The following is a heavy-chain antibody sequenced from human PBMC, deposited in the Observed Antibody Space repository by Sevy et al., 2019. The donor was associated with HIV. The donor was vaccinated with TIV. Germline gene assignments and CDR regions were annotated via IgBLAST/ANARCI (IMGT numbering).Heavy chain of an antibody. CDR1: GYTFISYG. D-gene: IGHD3-22*01. V-gene: IGHV1-18*01. Sequence: ASVKVSCKASGYTFISYGISWVRQAPGQGPEWMGWISAYNGNTNYAQKLQGRVTMTIDTSTSTAYMELRSLRSDDTAVYYCAGGNAVVVDYWGQGTLVTVSS. J-gene: IGHJ4*02. CDR3: AGGNAVVVDY. CDR2: ISAYNGNT.